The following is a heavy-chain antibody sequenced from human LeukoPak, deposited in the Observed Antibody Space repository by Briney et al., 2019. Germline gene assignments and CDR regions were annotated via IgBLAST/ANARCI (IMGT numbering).Heavy chain of an antibody. CDR3: ARGQYSSSWRRFDY. V-gene: IGHV4-34*01. CDR2: INHSGST. Sequence: SETLSLTCTVSGGSITNSYWNWIRQPPGKGLEWIGEINHSGSTNYNPSLKSRVTISVDTSKNQFSLKLSSVTAADTAVYYCARGQYSSSWRRFDYWGQGTLVTVSS. CDR1: GGSITNSY. J-gene: IGHJ4*02. D-gene: IGHD6-13*01.